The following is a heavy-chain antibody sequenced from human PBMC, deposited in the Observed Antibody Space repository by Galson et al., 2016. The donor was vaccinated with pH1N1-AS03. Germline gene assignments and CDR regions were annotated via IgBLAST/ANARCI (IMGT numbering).Heavy chain of an antibody. CDR1: GFTFRVYT. D-gene: IGHD4/OR15-4a*01. V-gene: IGHV3-74*03. J-gene: IGHJ4*02. Sequence: LRLSCAASGFTFRVYTMHWVRHVPGKGLVWVSRIDSGATTITYVDSVKGRFTISRDNGRNTLYLQMTDLRADDTALYYCARSTEGAFDYWGQGTLVSVSS. CDR3: ARSTEGAFDY. CDR2: IDSGATTI.